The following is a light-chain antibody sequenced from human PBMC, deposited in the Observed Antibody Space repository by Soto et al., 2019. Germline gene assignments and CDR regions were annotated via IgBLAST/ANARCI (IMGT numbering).Light chain of an antibody. CDR3: SSYAGNNNFVV. V-gene: IGLV2-8*01. Sequence: QSALTQPPSASGSPGQSVTISCTGTSSDVGAYKYVSWYQRHPGKAPKLMIYEVTKRPSGVPGRFSGSKSGNTASLTVSGLQAEDEADYYCSSYAGNNNFVVFGGGTKLTVL. CDR1: SSDVGAYKY. J-gene: IGLJ2*01. CDR2: EVT.